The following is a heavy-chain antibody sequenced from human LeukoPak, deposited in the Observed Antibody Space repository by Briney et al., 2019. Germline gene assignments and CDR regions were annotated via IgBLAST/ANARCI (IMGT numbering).Heavy chain of an antibody. D-gene: IGHD3-3*01. CDR3: ARAPYDFWSGYYGGLYFDY. Sequence: SETLSLTCTVSGGSISNYYWNWIRQPPGKGLEWIGYIYYSGTTNYNPSLKSRVSMSVDTSKNQFSLKLSSVTAADTAVYYCARAPYDFWSGYYGGLYFDYWGQGTLVTVSS. J-gene: IGHJ4*02. V-gene: IGHV4-59*01. CDR2: IYYSGTT. CDR1: GGSISNYY.